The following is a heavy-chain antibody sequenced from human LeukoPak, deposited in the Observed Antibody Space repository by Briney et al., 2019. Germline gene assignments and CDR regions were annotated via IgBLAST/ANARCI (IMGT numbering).Heavy chain of an antibody. V-gene: IGHV3-23*01. CDR1: GFTFSSYA. D-gene: IGHD6-13*01. CDR3: AKAGDIAAAGTISVFFGY. Sequence: GGSLRLSCAASGFTFSSYAMSWVRQAPGKGLEWVSAISGSGGSTYYADSVKGRFTISRDNSKNTLYLQMNSLRAEDTAVYYCAKAGDIAAAGTISVFFGYWGQGTLVTVSS. CDR2: ISGSGGST. J-gene: IGHJ4*02.